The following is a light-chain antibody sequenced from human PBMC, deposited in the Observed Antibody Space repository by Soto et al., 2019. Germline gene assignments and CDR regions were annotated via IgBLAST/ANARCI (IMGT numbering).Light chain of an antibody. CDR3: QQYHTSPLM. CDR2: GAS. V-gene: IGKV3-20*01. Sequence: EVVLTQSPGTLSLSPGERATLACWASQSVRSNYLAWYQQKPGQAPRLLIYGASSRATGIPDRFSGSGSGTDFTLTISRLEPEDLAVYYCQQYHTSPLMFGQGTKVGIK. CDR1: QSVRSNY. J-gene: IGKJ1*01.